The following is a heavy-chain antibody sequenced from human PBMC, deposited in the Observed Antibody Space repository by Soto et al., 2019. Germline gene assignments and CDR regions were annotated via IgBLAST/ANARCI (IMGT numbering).Heavy chain of an antibody. Sequence: SETLSLTCAVSGGSISSGGYSWSWIRQPPGKGLEWIGYIYHSGSTCYNPSLKSRVTISVDRSKNQFSLKLSSVTAADTAVYYCARGDVEMATISYFDYWGQGTLVTVSS. V-gene: IGHV4-30-2*01. CDR3: ARGDVEMATISYFDY. CDR1: GGSISSGGYS. J-gene: IGHJ4*02. CDR2: IYHSGST. D-gene: IGHD5-12*01.